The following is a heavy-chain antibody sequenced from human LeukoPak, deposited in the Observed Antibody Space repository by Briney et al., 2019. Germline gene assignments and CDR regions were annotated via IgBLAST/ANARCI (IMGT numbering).Heavy chain of an antibody. CDR2: INHSGST. J-gene: IGHJ1*01. CDR1: GGSFSGYY. CDR3: AREDFWSGYYHRGYFQH. D-gene: IGHD3-3*01. V-gene: IGHV4-34*01. Sequence: SETLSLTCAVYGGSFSGYYWSWIRQPPGKGLEWIGEINHSGSTNYNPSLKSRVTISVDTSKNQFSLKLSSVTAADTVVYYCAREDFWSGYYHRGYFQHWGQGTLVTVSS.